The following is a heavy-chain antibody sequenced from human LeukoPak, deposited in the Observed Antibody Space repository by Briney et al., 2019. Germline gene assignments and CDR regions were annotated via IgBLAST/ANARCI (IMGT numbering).Heavy chain of an antibody. CDR2: INHSGST. J-gene: IGHJ4*02. V-gene: IGHV4-34*01. Sequence: SETLSLTCAVYGGSFSGYYWSWIHQPPGKGLEWIGEINHSGSTNYNPSLKSRVTISVDTSKNQFSLKLSSVTAADTAVYYCARAPRRAYYDFWSGYYFDYWGQGTLVTVSS. CDR1: GGSFSGYY. D-gene: IGHD3-3*01. CDR3: ARAPRRAYYDFWSGYYFDY.